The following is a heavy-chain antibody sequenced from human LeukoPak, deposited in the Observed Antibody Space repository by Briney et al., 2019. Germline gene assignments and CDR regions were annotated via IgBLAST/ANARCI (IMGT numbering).Heavy chain of an antibody. Sequence: SETLSLTCTVSGGSISSYYWSWIRQPPGKGLEWIGYIYYSGSTNYNPSLKSRVTISVVTSKNQFSLKLSSVTAADTAVYYCARGRGYDQYYFDYWGQGTLVTVSS. J-gene: IGHJ4*02. CDR3: ARGRGYDQYYFDY. CDR2: IYYSGST. D-gene: IGHD5-12*01. V-gene: IGHV4-59*01. CDR1: GGSISSYY.